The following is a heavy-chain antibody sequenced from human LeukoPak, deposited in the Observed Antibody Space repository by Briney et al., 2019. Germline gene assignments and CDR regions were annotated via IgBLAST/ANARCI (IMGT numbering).Heavy chain of an antibody. V-gene: IGHV3-21*01. D-gene: IGHD3-22*01. CDR2: ISSSSSYI. J-gene: IGHJ3*02. Sequence: GGSLRLSCAASGFTFSSYSMNLVRQAPGKGLEWVSSISSSSSYIYYADSVKGRFTISRDNAKNSLYLQMNSLRAEDTAVYYCARDLYYYDSSGYYPGAFDIWGQGTMVTVSS. CDR3: ARDLYYYDSSGYYPGAFDI. CDR1: GFTFSSYS.